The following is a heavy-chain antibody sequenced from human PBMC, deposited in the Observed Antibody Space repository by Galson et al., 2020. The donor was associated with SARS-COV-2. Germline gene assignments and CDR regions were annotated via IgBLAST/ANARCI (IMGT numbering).Heavy chain of an antibody. Sequence: ASVKVSCKASGYTFTSYGISWVRQAPGQGLEWMGWISAYNGNTNYAQKLQGRVTMTTDTSTSTAYMELRSLRSDDTAVYYCARVGDMVRGVIPSGDFDYWGQGTLVTGSS. CDR1: GYTFTSYG. V-gene: IGHV1-18*01. D-gene: IGHD3-10*01. CDR2: ISAYNGNT. J-gene: IGHJ4*02. CDR3: ARVGDMVRGVIPSGDFDY.